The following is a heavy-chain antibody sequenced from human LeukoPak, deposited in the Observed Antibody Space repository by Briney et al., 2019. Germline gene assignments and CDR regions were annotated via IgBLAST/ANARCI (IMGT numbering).Heavy chain of an antibody. CDR2: IYSGDST. CDR3: ARVSRWPRGWFDH. CDR1: GFTVSSNY. Sequence: GGSLRLSCAASGFTVSSNYMSWVRQAPGKGLEWVSIIYSGDSTYYADSVKGRFTISRDNSKNTLYLQMSSLRAEDTAVYYCARVSRWPRGWFDHWGQGTLVTVSS. J-gene: IGHJ5*02. D-gene: IGHD6-19*01. V-gene: IGHV3-53*01.